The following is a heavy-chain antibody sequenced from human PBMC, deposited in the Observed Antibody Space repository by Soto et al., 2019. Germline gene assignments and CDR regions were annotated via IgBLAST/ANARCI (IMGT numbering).Heavy chain of an antibody. CDR3: ARDWGCSSTSCYSEYYYYYGMDV. CDR2: ISAYNGNT. Sequence: QVQLVQSGAEVKKPGASVKVSCKASGYTFTSYGISWVRQAPGQGLEWMGWISAYNGNTNYAQELQCRVTMTTDTATSTAYMELRSLSSDDTAVYDCARDWGCSSTSCYSEYYYYYGMDVWGQGTTVTVSS. D-gene: IGHD2-2*02. V-gene: IGHV1-18*04. CDR1: GYTFTSYG. J-gene: IGHJ6*02.